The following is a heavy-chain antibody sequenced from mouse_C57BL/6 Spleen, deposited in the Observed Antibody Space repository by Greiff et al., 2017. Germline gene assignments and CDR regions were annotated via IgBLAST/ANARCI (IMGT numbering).Heavy chain of an antibody. CDR2: INPGSGGT. CDR1: GYAFTNYL. J-gene: IGHJ4*01. D-gene: IGHD2-3*01. Sequence: QVQLQQSGAELVRPGTSVKVSCKASGYAFTNYLIEWVKQRPGQGLEWIGVINPGSGGTNDNEKFKGKATLTADKSSSTAYMQLSSLTSEDSAVYFCARWAYDGCAGYYDMDDWGPGTSVTVSS. V-gene: IGHV1-54*01. CDR3: ARWAYDGCAGYYDMDD.